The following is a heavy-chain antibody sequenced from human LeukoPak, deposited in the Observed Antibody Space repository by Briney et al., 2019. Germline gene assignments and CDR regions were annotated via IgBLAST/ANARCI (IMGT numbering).Heavy chain of an antibody. CDR3: ARTSKVTSVMDV. J-gene: IGHJ3*01. Sequence: GGSLRLSCAASGFTFSSYDMHWVRQATGKGLEWVSAIDTAGNTFYPGSAKGRFTISRENAKDSLYLQMNNVRAGDTALYFCARTSKVTSVMDVWGQGTMVTVSS. CDR1: GFTFSSYD. V-gene: IGHV3-13*04. CDR2: IDTAGNT. D-gene: IGHD3-16*01.